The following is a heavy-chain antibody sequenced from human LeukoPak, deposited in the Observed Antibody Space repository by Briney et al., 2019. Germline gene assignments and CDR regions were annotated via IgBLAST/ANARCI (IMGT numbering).Heavy chain of an antibody. J-gene: IGHJ4*02. CDR2: IYTSGST. CDR1: GASISSGSYY. V-gene: IGHV4-61*02. D-gene: IGHD3-10*01. Sequence: SETLSLTCTVSGASISSGSYYWSWIRQPAGKGLEWIGRIYTSGSTNYNPSLKSRVTISVDTSKNQFSLKLSSVTAADTAVYYCARHLTSELLWFGEPPASPFDYWGQGTLVTVSS. CDR3: ARHLTSELLWFGEPPASPFDY.